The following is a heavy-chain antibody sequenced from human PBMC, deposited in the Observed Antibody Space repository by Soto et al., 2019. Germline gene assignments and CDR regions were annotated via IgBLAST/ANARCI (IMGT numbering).Heavy chain of an antibody. Sequence: ASVKVSCKASGYTFTNYALHWVRQAPGQRLEWMGWINAGNGNTKYSQKFQGRVTITRDTSASTAYMELSSLRSEDTAVYYCARDYGRAYYFDYWGQGTLVTVSS. J-gene: IGHJ4*02. CDR3: ARDYGRAYYFDY. CDR2: INAGNGNT. V-gene: IGHV1-3*01. CDR1: GYTFTNYA. D-gene: IGHD3-10*01.